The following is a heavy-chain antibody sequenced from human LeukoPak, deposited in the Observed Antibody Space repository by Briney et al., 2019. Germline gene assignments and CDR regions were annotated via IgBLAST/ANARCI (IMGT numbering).Heavy chain of an antibody. CDR2: IYYSGTT. Sequence: PSETLSLTCTVSGGSINSYYWSWIRQPPGKGLEWIGFIYYSGTTNYNPSLKSRVTISVDTSKNQFSLKLSSVTAADTAVYYCARLHRRATYYFDYWGQGTLVTVSS. D-gene: IGHD2-15*01. CDR3: ARLHRRATYYFDY. CDR1: GGSINSYY. V-gene: IGHV4-59*12. J-gene: IGHJ4*02.